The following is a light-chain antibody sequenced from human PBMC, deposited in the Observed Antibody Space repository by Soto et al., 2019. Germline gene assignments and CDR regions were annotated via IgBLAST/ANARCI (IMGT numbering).Light chain of an antibody. J-gene: IGLJ3*02. CDR2: EVS. V-gene: IGLV2-14*01. Sequence: QSVLTQPASVSGSPGQSITISCTGTSSDVGGYNYVSWYQQHPGKAPRLMIYEVSNRPSGVSNRFSGSKSVNTASLTISGLQAEDEADYYCSSYTVSTPVVFGGGTKLTVL. CDR1: SSDVGGYNY. CDR3: SSYTVSTPVV.